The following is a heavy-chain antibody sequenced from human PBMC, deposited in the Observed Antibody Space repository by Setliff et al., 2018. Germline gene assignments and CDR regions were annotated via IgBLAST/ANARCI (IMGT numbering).Heavy chain of an antibody. CDR3: ARDRKSSPEHYYFDY. V-gene: IGHV1-18*04. J-gene: IGHJ4*02. Sequence: GASVKVSCKASGYTFTSYYMHWVRQAPGQGLEWMAWVSDNNGNTNYAKSFQGRVTMNTDTSTSTAYMELGSLTSDDTAVYYCARDRKSSPEHYYFDYWGQGTLVTVSS. CDR2: VSDNNGNT. CDR1: GYTFTSYY.